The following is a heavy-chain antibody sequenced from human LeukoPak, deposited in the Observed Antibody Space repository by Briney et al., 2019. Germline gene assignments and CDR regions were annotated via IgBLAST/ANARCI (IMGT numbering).Heavy chain of an antibody. D-gene: IGHD3-22*01. Sequence: ASVKVSCKASGYTFTGYYMHWVRQAPGQGLEWMGWINPNSGGTNYAQKFQGRVTMTRDTSISTAYMELSRLRSDDTAVYYCARDGVGYYDSSGYYYFQHWGQGTLVSVSS. CDR3: ARDGVGYYDSSGYYYFQH. CDR2: INPNSGGT. V-gene: IGHV1-2*02. J-gene: IGHJ1*01. CDR1: GYTFTGYY.